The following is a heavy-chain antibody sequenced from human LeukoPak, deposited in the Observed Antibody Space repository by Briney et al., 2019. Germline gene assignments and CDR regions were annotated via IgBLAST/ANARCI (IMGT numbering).Heavy chain of an antibody. Sequence: SETLSLTCAVYGGSFSGYYWSWIRQPPGKGLEWIGETNHSGSTNYNPSLKSRVIISVDTSKNQFSLKLSSVTAADTAVYYCARPSDGYSSSSRAFDIWGQGTMVTVSS. V-gene: IGHV4-34*01. CDR1: GGSFSGYY. J-gene: IGHJ3*02. CDR2: TNHSGST. D-gene: IGHD6-6*01. CDR3: ARPSDGYSSSSRAFDI.